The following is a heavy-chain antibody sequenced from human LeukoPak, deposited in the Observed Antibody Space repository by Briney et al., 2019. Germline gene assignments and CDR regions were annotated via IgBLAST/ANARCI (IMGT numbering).Heavy chain of an antibody. CDR1: GGSISSYY. Sequence: TETLSLTCTVSGGSISSYYWSWIRQPPGKGLEWIGYIYYSGSTNYNHSLKSRVTISVDTSKNQFSLKLSSVTAADTAVYYCARVKDIVVVPADASAFDIWGQGTMVTVSS. D-gene: IGHD2-2*01. J-gene: IGHJ3*02. CDR3: ARVKDIVVVPADASAFDI. CDR2: IYYSGST. V-gene: IGHV4-59*01.